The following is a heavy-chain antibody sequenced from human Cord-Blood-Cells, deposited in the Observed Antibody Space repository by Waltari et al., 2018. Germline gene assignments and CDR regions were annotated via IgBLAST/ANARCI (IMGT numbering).Heavy chain of an antibody. CDR2: IWYDGSNK. V-gene: IGHV3-33*01. Sequence: QVQLVESGGGVVQPGRSLRLSCAGSAFTFSSYGLHWLRKAPGKGLEWVAVIWYDGSNKYYADSVKGRFTISRDNSKNTLYLQMNSLRAEDTAVYYCARGRLLGIYAFDIWGQGTMVTVSS. CDR1: AFTFSSYG. D-gene: IGHD7-27*01. CDR3: ARGRLLGIYAFDI. J-gene: IGHJ3*02.